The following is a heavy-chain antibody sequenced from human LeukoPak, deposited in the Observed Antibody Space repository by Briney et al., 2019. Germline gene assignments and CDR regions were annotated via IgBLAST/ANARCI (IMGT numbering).Heavy chain of an antibody. J-gene: IGHJ4*02. Sequence: GGSLRLSCAASGFTFSSYATSWVRQAPGKGLEWVSAISGSCGSTYYADSVKGRFTISRDNSKNTLYLQMNSLRAEDTAVYYCATLLHGYSLSFDYWGQGTLVTVSS. V-gene: IGHV3-23*01. D-gene: IGHD5-24*01. CDR3: ATLLHGYSLSFDY. CDR1: GFTFSSYA. CDR2: ISGSCGST.